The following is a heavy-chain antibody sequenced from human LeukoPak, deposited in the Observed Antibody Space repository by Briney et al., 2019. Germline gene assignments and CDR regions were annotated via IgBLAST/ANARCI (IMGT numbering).Heavy chain of an antibody. J-gene: IGHJ6*02. V-gene: IGHV4-4*07. D-gene: IGHD3-9*01. CDR1: GGSISTYY. CDR3: ARDRLGRRYGMAV. CDR2: IYTSGST. Sequence: SETLSLTCTVSGGSISTYYLSWIRQPTGKGLEWIGRIYTSGSTNYNPSLKSRVTMSVDPSKNQFSLKLSSATAADTAVYSCARDRLGRRYGMAVWGQGTTVTASS.